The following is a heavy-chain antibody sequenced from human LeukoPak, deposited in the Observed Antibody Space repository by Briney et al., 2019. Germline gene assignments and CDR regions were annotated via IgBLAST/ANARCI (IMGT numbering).Heavy chain of an antibody. J-gene: IGHJ2*01. V-gene: IGHV5-51*01. Sequence: GESLKISCKGSGYSFTSYWIGWVRQMPGKGLEWMGIIYPGDSDTRYSPSFQGQVTISADKSISTAYLQWSSLKASDTAMYYCARRASGYSYGYWYFDLWGQGTLVTVSS. CDR3: ARRASGYSYGYWYFDL. CDR2: IYPGDSDT. CDR1: GYSFTSYW. D-gene: IGHD5-18*01.